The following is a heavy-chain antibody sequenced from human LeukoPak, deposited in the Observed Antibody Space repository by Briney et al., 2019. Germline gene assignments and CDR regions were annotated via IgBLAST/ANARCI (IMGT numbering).Heavy chain of an antibody. J-gene: IGHJ4*02. CDR2: IYSGGST. CDR1: GFTVSSNY. V-gene: IGHV3-53*04. D-gene: IGHD6-6*01. CDR3: ARVRYSSSLDY. Sequence: GGSLRLSCAASGFTVSSNYMSWVRPAPGKGLEWVSVIYSGGSTYYADSVKGRFTISRHNSKNTLYLQRNSLGAEDTAVYYCARVRYSSSLDYWGQGTLVTVSS.